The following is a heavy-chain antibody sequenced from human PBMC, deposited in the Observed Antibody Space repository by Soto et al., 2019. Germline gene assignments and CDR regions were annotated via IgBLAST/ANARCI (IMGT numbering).Heavy chain of an antibody. V-gene: IGHV3-48*02. Sequence: EVQLVESGGGLVQPGGSLRLSCAASGFTFSSYSMNWVRQAPGKGLEWVSYISSSSSTIYYADSVKGRCTISRDNAKNSLYLQMNSLRDEDAAVYYCAREQYYYDSSGYTYWGQGTLVTVSS. CDR3: AREQYYYDSSGYTY. CDR2: ISSSSSTI. J-gene: IGHJ4*02. D-gene: IGHD3-22*01. CDR1: GFTFSSYS.